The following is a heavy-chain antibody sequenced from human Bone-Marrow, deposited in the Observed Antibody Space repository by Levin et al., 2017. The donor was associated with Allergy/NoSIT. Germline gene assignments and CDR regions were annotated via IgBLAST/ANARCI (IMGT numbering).Heavy chain of an antibody. V-gene: IGHV2-5*02. Sequence: SGPTLVKPTQTLTLTCTFSGFSLSTSGVGVGWIRQPPGKALEWLALIYWDDDKRYSPSLKSRLTITKDTSKNQVVLTMTNMDPVDTATYYCARWTVVSVAGTDADVYNCYYDYMDVWGKGTTVTVSS. CDR1: GFSLSTSGVG. CDR2: IYWDDDK. CDR3: ARWTVVSVAGTDADVYNCYYDYMDV. J-gene: IGHJ6*03. D-gene: IGHD6-19*01.